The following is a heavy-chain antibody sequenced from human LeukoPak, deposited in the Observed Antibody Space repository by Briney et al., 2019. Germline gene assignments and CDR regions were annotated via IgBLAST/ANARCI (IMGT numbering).Heavy chain of an antibody. J-gene: IGHJ4*02. V-gene: IGHV3-74*01. Sequence: GGSLRLSCAASGFTFSSYWMHWVRQAPGKGLVWVSRINSDGSSTSYADSVKGRFIISRDDAKNTLSLQMNSLRAEDTAVFYCVRVACSSMTSCATVDYWGQGTLVTVSS. D-gene: IGHD2-2*01. CDR1: GFTFSSYW. CDR2: INSDGSST. CDR3: VRVACSSMTSCATVDY.